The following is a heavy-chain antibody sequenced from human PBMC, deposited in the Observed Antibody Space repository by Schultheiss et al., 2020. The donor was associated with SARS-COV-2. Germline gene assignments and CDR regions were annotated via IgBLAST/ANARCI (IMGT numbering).Heavy chain of an antibody. Sequence: ASVKVSCKASGYTFTSYDINWVRQATGQGLEWMGWMNPNSGNTGYAQKFQGRVTMTRNTSISTAYMELSSLRSEDTAVYYCARRRNLLATPMVFDSWGQGTLVTVSS. D-gene: IGHD5-12*01. CDR2: MNPNSGNT. V-gene: IGHV1-8*01. J-gene: IGHJ4*02. CDR1: GYTFTSYD. CDR3: ARRRNLLATPMVFDS.